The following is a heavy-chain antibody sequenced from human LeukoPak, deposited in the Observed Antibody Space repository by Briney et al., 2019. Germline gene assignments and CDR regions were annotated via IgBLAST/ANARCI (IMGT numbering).Heavy chain of an antibody. V-gene: IGHV4-4*07. CDR1: GGSISSYY. D-gene: IGHD3-16*02. Sequence: SETLSLTCTVSGGSISSYYWSWIRQPAGKGLEWIGRIYTSGSTNYSPSLKSRVTMSVDTSKNQFSLKLSSVTAADTAVYYCARISPMITFGGVIDWGQGTLVTVSS. CDR3: ARISPMITFGGVID. CDR2: IYTSGST. J-gene: IGHJ4*02.